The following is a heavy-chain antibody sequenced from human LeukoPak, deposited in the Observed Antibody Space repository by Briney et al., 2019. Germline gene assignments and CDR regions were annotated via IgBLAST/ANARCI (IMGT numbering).Heavy chain of an antibody. J-gene: IGHJ4*02. D-gene: IGHD3-16*01. Sequence: PSETLSLTCTVSGGSISSSSYYWGWIRQPPGKGLEWIGRISYSGRTYYNPSLKSRVTISVDTSKEQFSLKVNSVTAADTAVYYCTRGAGWLIDYWGQGILVTVSS. CDR1: GGSISSSSYY. CDR3: TRGAGWLIDY. CDR2: ISYSGRT. V-gene: IGHV4-39*07.